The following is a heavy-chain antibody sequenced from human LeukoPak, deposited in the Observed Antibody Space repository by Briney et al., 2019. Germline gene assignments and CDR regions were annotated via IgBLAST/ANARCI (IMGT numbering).Heavy chain of an antibody. CDR1: GGTFSSYA. CDR2: IIPILGIA. V-gene: IGHV1-69*04. J-gene: IGHJ6*02. Sequence: SVKVSCKASGGTFSSYAISWVRQAPGQGLEWMGRIIPILGIANYAQKFQGRVTITADKSTSTAYMELSSLRSEDTAVYYCARDYDILTGLLAYYGMDVWGQGTTVTVSS. D-gene: IGHD3-9*01. CDR3: ARDYDILTGLLAYYGMDV.